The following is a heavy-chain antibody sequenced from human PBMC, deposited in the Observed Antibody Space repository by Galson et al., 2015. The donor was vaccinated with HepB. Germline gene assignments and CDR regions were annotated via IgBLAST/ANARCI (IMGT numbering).Heavy chain of an antibody. V-gene: IGHV4-59*08. J-gene: IGHJ5*02. CDR2: IYYSGST. CDR1: GGSFSGYY. CDR3: AKQGEAGWFDP. Sequence: ETLSLTCAVYGGSFSGYYWSWIRQPPGKGLEWIGYIYYSGSTNYNPSLKGRVNISVDTSKNQFSLKLSSVTAADTAVYYCAKQGEAGWFDPWGQGTLVIVSS. D-gene: IGHD3-10*01.